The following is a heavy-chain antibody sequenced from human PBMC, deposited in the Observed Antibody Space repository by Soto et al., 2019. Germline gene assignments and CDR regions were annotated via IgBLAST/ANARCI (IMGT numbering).Heavy chain of an antibody. Sequence: SVKVSCKASGGTFSSYTISWVRQAPGQGLEWMGRIIPILGIANYAQKFQGRVTITADKSTSTAYMELSSLKSDDTAVYYCAKSRGCSGGSCRPPYYYYGLDVWGQGTTVTVSS. CDR2: IIPILGIA. CDR3: AKSRGCSGGSCRPPYYYYGLDV. D-gene: IGHD2-15*01. J-gene: IGHJ6*02. CDR1: GGTFSSYT. V-gene: IGHV1-69*02.